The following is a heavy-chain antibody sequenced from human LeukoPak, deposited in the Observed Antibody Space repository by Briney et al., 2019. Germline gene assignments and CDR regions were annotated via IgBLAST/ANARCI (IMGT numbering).Heavy chain of an antibody. Sequence: PGGSLRLSCAASGFTFDDYGMSWVRQAPGKGREWVSVINWNGGSTGYADSVKGRFTISRDNAKNSLYLQMNSLRAEDTALYYCARVTYYYDSSGSWDYWGQGTLVTVSS. CDR1: GFTFDDYG. V-gene: IGHV3-20*04. D-gene: IGHD3-22*01. J-gene: IGHJ4*02. CDR3: ARVTYYYDSSGSWDY. CDR2: INWNGGST.